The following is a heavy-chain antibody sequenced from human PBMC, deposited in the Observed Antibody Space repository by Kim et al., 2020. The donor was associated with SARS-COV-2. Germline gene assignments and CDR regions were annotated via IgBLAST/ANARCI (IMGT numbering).Heavy chain of an antibody. Sequence: GGSLRLSCAASGFTFSSYAMSWVRQAPGKGLEWVSVIYSGGSSTYYADSVKGRFTISRDNSKNTLYLQMNSLRAEDTAVYYCAKDLVGSSGYQGAFDIWGQGTMVTVSS. D-gene: IGHD3-22*01. CDR2: IYSGGSST. J-gene: IGHJ3*02. V-gene: IGHV3-23*03. CDR3: AKDLVGSSGYQGAFDI. CDR1: GFTFSSYA.